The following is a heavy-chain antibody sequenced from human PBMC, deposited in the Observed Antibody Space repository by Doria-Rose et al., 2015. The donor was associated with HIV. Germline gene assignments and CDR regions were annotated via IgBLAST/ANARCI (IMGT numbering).Heavy chain of an antibody. J-gene: IGHJ4*02. D-gene: IGHD6-13*01. V-gene: IGHV2-26*01. CDR3: ARIKSSRWCHKYYFDF. CDR2: IFSDAER. Sequence: QITLKESGPVLVKPTETLTLTCTVSGVSLSSPGMGVSWIRQPPGKALEWLANIFSDAERSYKTALKSRLTISRGTYKSQVVLTMTDMYPVDTATYYCARIKSSRWCHKYYFDFGGQGTLVIVSA. CDR1: GVSLSSPGMG.